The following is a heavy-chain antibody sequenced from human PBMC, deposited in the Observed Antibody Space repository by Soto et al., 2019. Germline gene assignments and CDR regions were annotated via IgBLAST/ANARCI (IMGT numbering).Heavy chain of an antibody. CDR1: GFTFSSYA. J-gene: IGHJ4*02. CDR2: ISGSGGST. D-gene: IGHD3-10*01. CDR3: AKGSSGSRYQYYFDY. V-gene: IGHV3-23*01. Sequence: GESLKISCAASGFTFSSYAMSWVRQAPGKGLEWVSAISGSGGSTYYADSVKGRFTISRDNSKNTLYLQMNSLRAEDTAVYYCAKGSSGSRYQYYFDYWGQGTLVTVSS.